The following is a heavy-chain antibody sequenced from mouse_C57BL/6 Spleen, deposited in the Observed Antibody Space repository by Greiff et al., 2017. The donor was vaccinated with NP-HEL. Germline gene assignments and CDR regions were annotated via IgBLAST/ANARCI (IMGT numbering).Heavy chain of an antibody. CDR2: ISNGGGST. D-gene: IGHD4-1*01. CDR1: GFTFSDYY. J-gene: IGHJ4*01. CDR3: ARTNWDPYYYAMDY. Sequence: EVQRVESGGGLVQPGGSLKLSCAASGFTFSDYYMYWVRQTPEKRLEWVAYISNGGGSTYYPDTVKGRFTISRDNAKNTLYLQMSRLKSEDTAMYYCARTNWDPYYYAMDYWGQGTSVTVSS. V-gene: IGHV5-12*01.